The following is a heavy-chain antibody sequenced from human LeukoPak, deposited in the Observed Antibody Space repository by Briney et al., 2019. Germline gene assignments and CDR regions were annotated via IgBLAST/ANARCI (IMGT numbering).Heavy chain of an antibody. CDR2: ISGSGGTT. D-gene: IGHD3-9*01. CDR1: GFTFNTYG. Sequence: GGSLRLSCAASGFTFNTYGMSWVRQAPGKGLEWVSGISGSGGTTNYAESVKGRFTISRDNSKNTLYLQMSSLRAEDTAVYYCAKAGADRVLRHFDWSAWEWGQGTLVTVSS. CDR3: AKAGADRVLRHFDWSAWE. V-gene: IGHV3-23*01. J-gene: IGHJ4*02.